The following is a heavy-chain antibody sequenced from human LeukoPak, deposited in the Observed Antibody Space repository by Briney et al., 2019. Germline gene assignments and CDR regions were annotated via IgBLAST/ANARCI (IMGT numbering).Heavy chain of an antibody. D-gene: IGHD5-18*01. V-gene: IGHV3-48*03. CDR1: GFTFSSYE. CDR2: ISSSGSTI. CDR3: ARDFDFEALVP. Sequence: PGGSLRLSCAASGFTFSSYEMNWVRQAPGKGLEWASYISSSGSTIYYADSVKGRFTISRDNAKNSLYLQMNSLRAEDTAVYYCARDFDFEALVPWGQGTLVTVSS. J-gene: IGHJ5*02.